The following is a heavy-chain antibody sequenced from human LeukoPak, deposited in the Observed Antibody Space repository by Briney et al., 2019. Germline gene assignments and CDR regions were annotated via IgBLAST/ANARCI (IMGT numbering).Heavy chain of an antibody. CDR2: ISGSGGST. Sequence: PGGSLRLSCAASGFTFSSYAMSWVRQAPGKGLEWVSAISGSGGSTYYADSVKGRFTISRDNSKNTLYLQMNSLRAEDTAVYYCAKDRGSRLRLGELSFDYWGQGTLVTVSS. J-gene: IGHJ4*02. CDR1: GFTFSSYA. V-gene: IGHV3-23*01. CDR3: AKDRGSRLRLGELSFDY. D-gene: IGHD3-16*02.